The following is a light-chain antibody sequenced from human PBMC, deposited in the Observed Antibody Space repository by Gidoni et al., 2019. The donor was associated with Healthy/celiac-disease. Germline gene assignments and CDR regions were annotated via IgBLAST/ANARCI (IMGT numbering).Light chain of an antibody. J-gene: IGKJ2*01. CDR1: QSISSY. Sequence: DIQMTQSPSSLSASVVHSVTITCRASQSISSYLNWYQQKPGKAPKLLIYAASSLQSGVPSRFSGSGSGTDFTLTISSLQPEDFATYYCQQSYSTPYTSGQGTKLEIK. CDR3: QQSYSTPYT. CDR2: AAS. V-gene: IGKV1-39*01.